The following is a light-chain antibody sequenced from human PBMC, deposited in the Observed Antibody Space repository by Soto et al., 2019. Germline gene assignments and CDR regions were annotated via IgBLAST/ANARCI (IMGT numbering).Light chain of an antibody. CDR3: QKYNIAPWT. CDR2: AAS. Sequence: DLQMTQFPSSLSASVGDRVTITCRASQDIRTFLAWYQQRPGKVPKLLIYAASTLQSGVPSRSSGSGSGTDFTLIISSLQPEDVATYYCQKYNIAPWTFGHGTRVEI. CDR1: QDIRTF. V-gene: IGKV1-27*01. J-gene: IGKJ1*01.